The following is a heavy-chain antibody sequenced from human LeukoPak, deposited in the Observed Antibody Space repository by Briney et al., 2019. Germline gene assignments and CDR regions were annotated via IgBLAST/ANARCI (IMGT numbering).Heavy chain of an antibody. CDR2: ISSSGSTI. Sequence: PGGSLRLSCAASGFTVSSNYMNWVRQAPGKGLEWVSYISSSGSTIYYADSVKGRFTISRDNAKNSLYLQMNSLRAEDTAVYYCARWEGIYGDYEFDYWGLGTLVTVSS. D-gene: IGHD4-17*01. V-gene: IGHV3-48*03. J-gene: IGHJ4*02. CDR1: GFTVSSNY. CDR3: ARWEGIYGDYEFDY.